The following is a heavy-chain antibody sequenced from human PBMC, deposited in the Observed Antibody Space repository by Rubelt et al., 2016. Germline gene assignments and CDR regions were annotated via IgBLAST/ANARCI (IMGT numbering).Heavy chain of an antibody. CDR1: GGSISSSSYY. CDR2: IYYSGST. J-gene: IGHJ3*01. CDR3: ARLSGSYLYDAFDV. Sequence: QLQLQESGPGLVKPSETLSLTCTVSGGSISSSSYYWGWIRQPPGKGLEWIGSIYYSGSTYYNPSLKSRVTISVDTSKNQFSLKLSAVTAADTAVYYCARLSGSYLYDAFDVWGQGTMVTVSS. D-gene: IGHD3-10*01. V-gene: IGHV4-39*07.